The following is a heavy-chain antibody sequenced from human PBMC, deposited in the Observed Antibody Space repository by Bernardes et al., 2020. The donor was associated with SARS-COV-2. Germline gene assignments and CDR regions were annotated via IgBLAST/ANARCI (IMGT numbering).Heavy chain of an antibody. J-gene: IGHJ1*01. Sequence: GGSLRLSRAASGFTFSSAWMNWVRLVPGKGLEWVGRIKSKTDGERTDYAAAVKGRFSISRDDSTNMLYLQMNSLRNEDTAVYYCTTRDFWRGKHWGQGALVTVSS. CDR1: GFTFSSAW. V-gene: IGHV3-15*01. D-gene: IGHD3-3*01. CDR3: TTRDFWRGKH. CDR2: IKSKTDGERT.